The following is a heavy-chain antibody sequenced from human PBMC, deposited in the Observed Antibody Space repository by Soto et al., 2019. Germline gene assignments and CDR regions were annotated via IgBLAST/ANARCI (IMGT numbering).Heavy chain of an antibody. Sequence: GGSLRLSCAASGFTFSDYYMSWIRQAPGKGLEWVSYISSSGSTIYYADSVKGRFTISRDNAKNSLYLQMNSLRAEDTAVYYCARPQGYCSGGSCYFPRNDAFDIWGQGTMVTVSS. CDR1: GFTFSDYY. CDR2: ISSSGSTI. J-gene: IGHJ3*02. D-gene: IGHD2-15*01. V-gene: IGHV3-11*01. CDR3: ARPQGYCSGGSCYFPRNDAFDI.